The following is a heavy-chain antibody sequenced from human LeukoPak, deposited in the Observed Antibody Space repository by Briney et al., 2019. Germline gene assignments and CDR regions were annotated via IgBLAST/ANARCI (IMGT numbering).Heavy chain of an antibody. J-gene: IGHJ4*02. CDR2: FSCSESHF. CDR1: VFTFRSYE. Sequence: GGPLTLSCEVSVFTFRSYEMNWLRQATGGGREWLTYFSCSESHFLYALTVRARLPLARDKPKISVYLEMNSLRADDTAVYYCARSARLMKGVVEVTALDDWGQGTLVTVSS. CDR3: ARSARLMKGVVEVTALDD. D-gene: IGHD3-3*01. V-gene: IGHV3-48*03.